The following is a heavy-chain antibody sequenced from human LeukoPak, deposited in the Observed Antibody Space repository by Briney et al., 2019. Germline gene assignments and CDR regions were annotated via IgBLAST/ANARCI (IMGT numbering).Heavy chain of an antibody. D-gene: IGHD3-10*01. V-gene: IGHV4-59*01. Sequence: SETLSLTCTVSGGSIGSYYWSWIRQPPGKGLEWIGYIYYSGSTNYNPSLKSRVTISVDTSKNQFSLKLSSVTAADTAVYYCARAIGELYNWFDPWGQGTLVTVS. CDR1: GGSIGSYY. CDR2: IYYSGST. J-gene: IGHJ5*02. CDR3: ARAIGELYNWFDP.